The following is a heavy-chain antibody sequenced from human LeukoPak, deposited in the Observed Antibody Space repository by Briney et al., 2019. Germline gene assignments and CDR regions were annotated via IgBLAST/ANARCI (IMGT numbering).Heavy chain of an antibody. D-gene: IGHD3-22*01. V-gene: IGHV1-2*06. CDR2: INPNSGGT. Sequence: ASVKVSCKASGYTFTGYYMHWVRQASGQGLEWMGRINPNSGGTNYAHKFQGRVTMTRDTSISTAYMELSRLRSDDTAVYYCARGGGYYYDSSGYYYWGQGTLVTVSS. J-gene: IGHJ4*02. CDR3: ARGGGYYYDSSGYYY. CDR1: GYTFTGYY.